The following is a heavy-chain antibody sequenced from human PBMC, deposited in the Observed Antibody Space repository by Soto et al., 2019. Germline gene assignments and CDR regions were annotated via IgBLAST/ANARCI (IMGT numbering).Heavy chain of an antibody. Sequence: GGSLRLSCAASGFSFTNAWMNWVRQAPGKGLEWVGRIKSNADGGTAEYAAPVKGRFTISRDDSRNTVFLQMDSLKTEDTAVYYCTTYTNYVFECWGQGTLVTFS. CDR3: TTYTNYVFEC. CDR2: IKSNADGGTA. D-gene: IGHD4-4*01. J-gene: IGHJ4*01. CDR1: GFSFTNAW. V-gene: IGHV3-15*07.